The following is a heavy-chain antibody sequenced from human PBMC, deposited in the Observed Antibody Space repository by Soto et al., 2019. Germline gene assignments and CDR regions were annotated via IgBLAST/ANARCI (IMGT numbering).Heavy chain of an antibody. V-gene: IGHV4-4*07. Sequence: SETLSLTCTVSDDSIYTYYWSWIRQPAGKGLEWIGRIYTNGSTNSKPSLRSRLTMSVDRSKHQLSLKLSSVTAADTAVYYCARDRTVDYVDYYFDYWGRGTLVTVSS. CDR3: ARDRTVDYVDYYFDY. D-gene: IGHD4-17*01. CDR2: IYTNGST. CDR1: DDSIYTYY. J-gene: IGHJ4*02.